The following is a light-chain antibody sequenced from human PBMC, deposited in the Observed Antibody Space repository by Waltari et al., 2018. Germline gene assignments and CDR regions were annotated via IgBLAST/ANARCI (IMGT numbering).Light chain of an antibody. V-gene: IGKV3-20*01. CDR1: QSVSRA. CDR3: QHYLRLPAT. J-gene: IGKJ1*01. CDR2: GAS. Sequence: EIVLTQSPGTLSLSPGERATLSCRASQSVSRALAWYQQKPGPAPRLLIYGASNRATGIPERFRGSESGTDFSLTISSLEPEDFAVYYCQHYLRLPATFGQGTKVEIK.